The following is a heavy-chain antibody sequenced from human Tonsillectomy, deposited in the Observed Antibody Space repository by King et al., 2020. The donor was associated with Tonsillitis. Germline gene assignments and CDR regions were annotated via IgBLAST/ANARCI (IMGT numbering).Heavy chain of an antibody. CDR1: GFTFSSYS. V-gene: IGHV3-21*01. CDR2: ISSGTTYI. Sequence: VQLVESGGGLVKPGGSLRLSCAASGFTFSSYSMNWVRQAPGKGLEWVSSISSGTTYIYYADSVKGRFTISRDNAKNSLYLQMNRLRAEDTAVYYCAKESSRSWSHYYYVLDVWGQGTTVTVSS. D-gene: IGHD6-6*01. J-gene: IGHJ6*02. CDR3: AKESSRSWSHYYYVLDV.